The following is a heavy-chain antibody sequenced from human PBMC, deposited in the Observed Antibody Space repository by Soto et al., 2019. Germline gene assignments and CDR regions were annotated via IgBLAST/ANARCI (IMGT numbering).Heavy chain of an antibody. V-gene: IGHV3-30*18. Sequence: GGSLRLSCAASGFTFSSYGMHWVRQAPGKGLEWVAVISYDGSNKYYADSVKGRFTISRDNSKNTLYLQMNSLRAEDTAVYYCAKDNYYGSGNQDIWGQGTMVTVS. CDR1: GFTFSSYG. CDR3: AKDNYYGSGNQDI. D-gene: IGHD3-10*01. CDR2: ISYDGSNK. J-gene: IGHJ3*02.